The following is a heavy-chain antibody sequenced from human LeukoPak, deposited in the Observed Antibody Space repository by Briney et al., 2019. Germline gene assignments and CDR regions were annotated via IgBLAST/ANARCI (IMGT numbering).Heavy chain of an antibody. CDR1: GFTFSSYG. J-gene: IGHJ4*02. Sequence: GRSLRLSCAASGFTFSSYGMHWVRQAPGKGLEWVANIKQDGSEKSYVDSVKGRFTISRDNAKSSLYLQMNSLRAEDTAVYYCARDSDHVRDYWGQGTLVTVSS. CDR2: IKQDGSEK. CDR3: ARDSDHVRDY. D-gene: IGHD3-10*01. V-gene: IGHV3-7*01.